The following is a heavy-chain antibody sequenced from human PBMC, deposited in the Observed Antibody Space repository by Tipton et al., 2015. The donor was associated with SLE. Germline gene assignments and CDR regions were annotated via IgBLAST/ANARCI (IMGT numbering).Heavy chain of an antibody. CDR2: IFTSGGP. CDR1: GVSIGSSC. CDR3: ARGELVAALFDF. J-gene: IGHJ4*02. Sequence: LRLSCTVSGVSIGSSCWSWIRQPPGKGLEWIGAIFTSGGPTYNPSLKSRVTISVATSKNQFSLKLTSATAADTAVYYCARGELVAALFDFWGQGTLVTVSS. D-gene: IGHD6-13*01. V-gene: IGHV4-4*08.